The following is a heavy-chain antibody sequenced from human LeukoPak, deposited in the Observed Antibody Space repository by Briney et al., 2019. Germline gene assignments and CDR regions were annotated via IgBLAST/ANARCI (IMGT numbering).Heavy chain of an antibody. Sequence: SETLSLTCTVSVGSISSSSYYWGWIRQPPGKGLEWIGNIYYGGSTYYNPSLKSRVTISADTSKNQFSLKLNSLTTADTAVYYCTRGAGWLIDYWGQGILVTVSS. J-gene: IGHJ4*02. V-gene: IGHV4-39*07. CDR3: TRGAGWLIDY. D-gene: IGHD3-16*01. CDR1: VGSISSSSYY. CDR2: IYYGGST.